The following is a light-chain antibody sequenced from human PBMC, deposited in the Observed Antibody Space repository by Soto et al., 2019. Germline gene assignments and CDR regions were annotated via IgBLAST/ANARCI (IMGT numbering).Light chain of an antibody. J-gene: IGLJ1*01. CDR1: SSNIGSNT. V-gene: IGLV1-44*01. Sequence: QSVLTQPPSASGTPGQRVTISCSGSSSNIGSNTVNWYQQLPGTAPKLLIYSNNQRPSGVPDRFSGSKSGTSASLAISGLQSGEGADYYCAAWDDSLNGLVFGTGTRVTVL. CDR2: SNN. CDR3: AAWDDSLNGLV.